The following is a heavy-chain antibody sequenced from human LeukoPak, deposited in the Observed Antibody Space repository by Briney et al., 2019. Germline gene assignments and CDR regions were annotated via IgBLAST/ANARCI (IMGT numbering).Heavy chain of an antibody. CDR1: GGSISSYY. CDR2: IYYSGST. J-gene: IGHJ4*02. CDR3: ATGSVSH. V-gene: IGHV4-59*01. Sequence: SETLSLTCTVSGGSISSYYWSWIRQPPGKGLEWIGYIYYSGSTNYNPSLKSRVTISVDTSKNQFSLKLSSVTAADTALYYCATGSVSHWGQGTLVTVSS. D-gene: IGHD2-15*01.